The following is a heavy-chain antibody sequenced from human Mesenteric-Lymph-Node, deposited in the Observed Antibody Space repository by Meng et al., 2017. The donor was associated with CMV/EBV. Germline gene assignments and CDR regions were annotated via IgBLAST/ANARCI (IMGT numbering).Heavy chain of an antibody. V-gene: IGHV3-30*04. CDR1: GFTFSSYA. CDR2: ISYDGSNK. CDR3: ARGEGYYGSGSYSNYYYGMDV. J-gene: IGHJ6*02. D-gene: IGHD3-10*01. Sequence: GESLKISCAASGFTFSSYAMHWVRQAPGKGLEWVAVISYDGSNKYYADSVKGRFTISRDNAKNSLYLQMNSLRAEDTAVYYCARGEGYYGSGSYSNYYYGMDVWGQGTTVTVSS.